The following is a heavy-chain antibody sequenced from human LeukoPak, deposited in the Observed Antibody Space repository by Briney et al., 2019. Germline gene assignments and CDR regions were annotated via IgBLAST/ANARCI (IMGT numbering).Heavy chain of an antibody. V-gene: IGHV1-46*03. J-gene: IGHJ4*02. Sequence: ASVKVSCKASGYTFTSYYMHWVRQAPGQGLEWMGIINPSGGSTSYAQKFQGRVTMTRDTSTRTVYMELSSLRSEDTAVYYCASTGEDSSSSMDYFDYWGQGTLVTVSS. CDR1: GYTFTSYY. CDR2: INPSGGST. CDR3: ASTGEDSSSSMDYFDY. D-gene: IGHD6-6*01.